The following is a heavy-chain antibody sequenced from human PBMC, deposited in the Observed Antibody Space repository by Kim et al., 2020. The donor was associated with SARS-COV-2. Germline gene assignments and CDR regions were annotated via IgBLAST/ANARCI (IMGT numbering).Heavy chain of an antibody. CDR2: IWYDGSNK. J-gene: IGHJ4*02. Sequence: GGSLRLSCAASGFTFSNYGMHWVRQAPGKGLEWVAIIWYDGSNKYYADSVKGRFTISRDNSKNTVYLQMNSLRAEDTAVYYCARVLIGPLVRTAPDYWGQGTLVPV. V-gene: IGHV3-33*01. D-gene: IGHD6-6*01. CDR1: GFTFSNYG. CDR3: ARVLIGPLVRTAPDY.